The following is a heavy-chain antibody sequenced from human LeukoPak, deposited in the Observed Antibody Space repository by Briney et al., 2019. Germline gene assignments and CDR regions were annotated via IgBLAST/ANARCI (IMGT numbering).Heavy chain of an antibody. CDR2: IIPILGIA. J-gene: IGHJ4*02. D-gene: IGHD3-3*01. Sequence: SVKVSCKASGGTFSSYTISWVRQAPGQGLEWMGRIIPILGIANYAQKFQGRVTITADKSTSTAYMELSSLRSEDTAVYYCARGITIFGPALDYWGQGTLVTVSS. CDR3: ARGITIFGPALDY. V-gene: IGHV1-69*02. CDR1: GGTFSSYT.